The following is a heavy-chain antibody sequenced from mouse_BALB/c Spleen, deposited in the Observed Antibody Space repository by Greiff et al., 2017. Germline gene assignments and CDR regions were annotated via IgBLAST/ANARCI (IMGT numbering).Heavy chain of an antibody. J-gene: IGHJ4*01. Sequence: VKVVESGPGLVAPSQSLSITCTVSGFSLTSYGVHWVRQPPGKGLEWLGVIWAGGSTNYNSALMSRLSISKDNSKSQVFLKMNSLQTDDTAMYYCARAPPYYGNYEGAMDYWGQGTSVTVSS. CDR3: ARAPPYYGNYEGAMDY. CDR1: GFSLTSYG. D-gene: IGHD2-10*01. CDR2: IWAGGST. V-gene: IGHV2-9*02.